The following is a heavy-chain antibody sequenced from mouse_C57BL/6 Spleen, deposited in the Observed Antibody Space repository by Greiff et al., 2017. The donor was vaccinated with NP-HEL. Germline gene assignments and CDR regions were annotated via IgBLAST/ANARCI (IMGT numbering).Heavy chain of an antibody. CDR2: IYPGSGNT. D-gene: IGHD1-1*01. V-gene: IGHV1-66*01. J-gene: IGHJ4*01. CDR1: GYSFTSYY. CDR3: ARWDYGSYYAMDY. Sequence: QVHVKQSGPELVKPGASVKISCKASGYSFTSYYIHWVKQRPGQGLEWIGWIYPGSGNTKYNEKFKGKATLTADTSSSTAYMQLSSLTSEDSAVYYCARWDYGSYYAMDYWGQGTSVTVSS.